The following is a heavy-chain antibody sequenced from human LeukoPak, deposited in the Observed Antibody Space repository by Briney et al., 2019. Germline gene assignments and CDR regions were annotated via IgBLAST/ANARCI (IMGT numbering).Heavy chain of an antibody. J-gene: IGHJ4*02. D-gene: IGHD6-19*01. CDR3: ARGGRSSSGWYGVSPNDY. Sequence: ASVKASCKAYGYTFTSYDINWERPATGQGIEWMGWMNPIVRNTGYAQKFAGRVTITRNTAISTAYMELSSLRSEDTTVYYCARGGRSSSGWYGVSPNDYWGQGTLVTVSS. V-gene: IGHV1-8*03. CDR1: GYTFTSYD. CDR2: MNPIVRNT.